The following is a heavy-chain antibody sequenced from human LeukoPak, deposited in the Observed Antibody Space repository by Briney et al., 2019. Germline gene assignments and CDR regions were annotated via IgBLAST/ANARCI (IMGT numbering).Heavy chain of an antibody. J-gene: IGHJ4*02. D-gene: IGHD3-3*01. Sequence: ASVKVSCKASGYTFTSYGISWVRQAPGQGLEWMGWISAYNGNTNYAQKLQGRVTMTTDTSTSTAYMELRSLRSDDTAVYYCARVPLRFLEWLPHFDYWGQGTLVTVSS. CDR2: ISAYNGNT. CDR3: ARVPLRFLEWLPHFDY. V-gene: IGHV1-18*01. CDR1: GYTFTSYG.